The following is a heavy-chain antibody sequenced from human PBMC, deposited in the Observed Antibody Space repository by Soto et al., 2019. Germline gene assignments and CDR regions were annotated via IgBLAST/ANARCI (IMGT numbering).Heavy chain of an antibody. CDR3: ARRPLVRGIIPYYFDS. V-gene: IGHV4-39*01. CDR1: GGSINNSSFY. CDR2: IYYSGSA. Sequence: QLQLQESGPGLVKPSETPSLTCTVSGGSINNSSFYWGWVRQPPGKRLEWIGSIYYSGSAYYNPSLKSRLTISVDTSKNQFSLNLSSVTAADTAVYFCARRPLVRGIIPYYFDSWGQGTLVTVS. J-gene: IGHJ4*02. D-gene: IGHD3-10*01.